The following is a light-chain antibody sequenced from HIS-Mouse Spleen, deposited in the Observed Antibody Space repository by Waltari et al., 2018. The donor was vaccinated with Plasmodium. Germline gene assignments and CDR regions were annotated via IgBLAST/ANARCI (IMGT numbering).Light chain of an antibody. CDR1: QSVSST. Sequence: EIVMTQSPATLSVSPGERATLSCRASQSVSSTLAWYQQKPCQAPRLLSYGASTRATCIPARFIGSWSGTEFTLTISSLQSEDFAVYYCQQYNNWSFTFGPGTKVDIK. CDR3: QQYNNWSFT. J-gene: IGKJ3*01. V-gene: IGKV3-15*01. CDR2: GAS.